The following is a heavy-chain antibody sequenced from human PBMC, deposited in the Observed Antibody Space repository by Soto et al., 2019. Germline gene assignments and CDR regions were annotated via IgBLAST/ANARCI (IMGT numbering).Heavy chain of an antibody. J-gene: IGHJ6*02. CDR1: GGTFSSYA. CDR2: IIPIFGTA. V-gene: IGHV1-69*01. D-gene: IGHD3-10*01. Sequence: QVQLVQSGAEVKKPGSSVKVSCKASGGTFSSYAISWVRQAPGQGLEWMGGIIPIFGTANYAQQFQGRVTITADEFTTTSYMELSSLSSDDTTVYYCAGVPTSGYYYYYYSMDVWGQGTTVTVSS. CDR3: AGVPTSGYYYYYYSMDV.